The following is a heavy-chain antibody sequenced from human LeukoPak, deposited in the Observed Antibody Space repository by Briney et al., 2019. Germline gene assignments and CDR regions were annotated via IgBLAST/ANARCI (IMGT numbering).Heavy chain of an antibody. CDR1: GFTFSSYC. D-gene: IGHD6-6*01. J-gene: IGHJ6*03. CDR3: ARWMCEDSCSSGVYYYSLDV. CDR2: ISSSSSTI. V-gene: IGHV3-48*04. Sequence: GGSLRLSCAASGFTFSSYCMNWIRQAPGKGLEWVSYISSSSSTIYYADSVKGRFTISIDNAKNSLYLQMDSLRAEDTAVYYCARWMCEDSCSSGVYYYSLDVWGKGTTVTVSS.